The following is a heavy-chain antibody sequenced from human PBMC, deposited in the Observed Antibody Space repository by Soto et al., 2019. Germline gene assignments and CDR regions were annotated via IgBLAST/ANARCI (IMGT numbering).Heavy chain of an antibody. CDR3: ARAHQYCSSTSCYGDYYYYGMDF. J-gene: IGHJ6*02. V-gene: IGHV3-74*01. D-gene: IGHD2-2*01. Sequence: EVQLVESGGGLVQPGGSLRLSCAASGFTFSSYWMHWVRQAPGKGLVWVSRINSDGSSTSYADSVKGRFTISRDNAKNTLYLQMNSRRAEDTAGYYCARAHQYCSSTSCYGDYYYYGMDFCGQGPTATASS. CDR1: GFTFSSYW. CDR2: INSDGSST.